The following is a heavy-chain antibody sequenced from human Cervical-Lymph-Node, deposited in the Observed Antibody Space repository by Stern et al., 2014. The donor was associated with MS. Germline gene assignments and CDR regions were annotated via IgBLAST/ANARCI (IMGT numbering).Heavy chain of an antibody. CDR1: GGSISSHY. V-gene: IGHV4-59*11. CDR3: TRGDFWSGSDY. CDR2: IFYSGRT. D-gene: IGHD3-3*01. J-gene: IGHJ4*02. Sequence: QVQLVESGPGLVKPSETLSLTCTVSGGSISSHYWSWIRPPPGKGLEWIGFIFYSGRTNSNPPLKSPVAISAASSNNHFSPKHRSVTAADTAVYYCTRGDFWSGSDYWGQGTLVTVSS.